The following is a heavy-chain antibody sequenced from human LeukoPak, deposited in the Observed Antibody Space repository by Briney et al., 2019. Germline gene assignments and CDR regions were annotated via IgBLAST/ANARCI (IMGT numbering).Heavy chain of an antibody. CDR1: GYTFTSYA. J-gene: IGHJ4*02. Sequence: GASVKVSCKASGYTFTSYAMNWVRQAPGQGLEWKGWINTNTGNPTYAQGFTGRFVFSLDTSVSTAYLQISSLKAEDTAVYFCARPYYYDSSNYAAGFDYWGQGTLVTVSS. CDR3: ARPYYYDSSNYAAGFDY. V-gene: IGHV7-4-1*02. D-gene: IGHD3-22*01. CDR2: INTNTGNP.